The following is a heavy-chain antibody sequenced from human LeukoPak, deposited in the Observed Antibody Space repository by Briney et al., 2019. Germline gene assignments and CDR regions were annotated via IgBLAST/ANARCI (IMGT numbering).Heavy chain of an antibody. J-gene: IGHJ3*02. D-gene: IGHD6-19*01. V-gene: IGHV4-4*02. CDR2: MYLSGTT. CDR1: GDSINSLDL. Sequence: SETLSLTCTVSGDSINSLDLWSWVRQPPGKGLEWIGEMYLSGTTHSNPSVKSRVTISLDKSKNQFSLKLSSVTAADTAVYYCARDNGVVAGSMAFDIWGQGTMVTVSS. CDR3: ARDNGVVAGSMAFDI.